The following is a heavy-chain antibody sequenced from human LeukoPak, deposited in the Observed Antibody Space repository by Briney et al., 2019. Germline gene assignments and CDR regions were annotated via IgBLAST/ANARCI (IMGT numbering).Heavy chain of an antibody. CDR3: AREGIRRDGYNYDY. J-gene: IGHJ4*02. V-gene: IGHV1-2*06. D-gene: IGHD5-24*01. CDR1: GYTFTSYY. Sequence: ASVKVSCKASGYTFTSYYMHWVRQAPGQGLEWMGRINPNSGGTNYAQKFQGRVTMTRDTSISTAYMELSRLRSDDTAVYYCAREGIRRDGYNYDYWGQGTLVTVSS. CDR2: INPNSGGT.